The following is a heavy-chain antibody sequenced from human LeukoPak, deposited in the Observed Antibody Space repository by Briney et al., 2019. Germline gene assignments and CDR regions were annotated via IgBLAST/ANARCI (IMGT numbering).Heavy chain of an antibody. Sequence: SQTLSLTCAVSGGSISSGGYSWSWIRHPPGKGLEWIGYIYHSGTTYYNPSLKSRVTISVDRSKNQFSLKLSSVTAADTAVYYCARVPYTTDLGYCSSTSCYGFDYWGQGTLVTVSS. D-gene: IGHD2-2*01. CDR3: ARVPYTTDLGYCSSTSCYGFDY. CDR2: IYHSGTT. V-gene: IGHV4-30-2*01. J-gene: IGHJ4*02. CDR1: GGSISSGGYS.